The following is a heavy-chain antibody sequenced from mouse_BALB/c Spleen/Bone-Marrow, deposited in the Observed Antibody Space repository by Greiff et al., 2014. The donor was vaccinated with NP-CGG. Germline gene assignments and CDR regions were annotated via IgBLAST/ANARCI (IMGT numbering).Heavy chain of an antibody. CDR2: IIPFNDGT. J-gene: IGHJ2*01. D-gene: IGHD1-1*01. Sequence: EVQLQQSGPELVRPGASVKMSCKASGCTFTDYVIHWVKQKPGQGLEWIGYIIPFNDGTKYNEKFKGKATLTADKSSATTYMELSSLTSEDSAVYFCARWDYGTRFYFDYWGQGTTLTVSS. V-gene: IGHV1-14*01. CDR1: GCTFTDYV. CDR3: ARWDYGTRFYFDY.